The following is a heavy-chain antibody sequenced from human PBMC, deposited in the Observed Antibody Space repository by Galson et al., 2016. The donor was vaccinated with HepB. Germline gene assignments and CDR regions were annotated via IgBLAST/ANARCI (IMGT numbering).Heavy chain of an antibody. J-gene: IGHJ4*02. CDR1: GGSFSDYY. V-gene: IGHV4-34*01. CDR2: VHPSQIT. CDR3: ARGQDPYKIRD. D-gene: IGHD5-24*01. Sequence: SETLSLTCALYGGSFSDYYFSWIRQPPGKGLKWIAEVHPSQITNYNPSLMSRVTISVDTSKNQFSLNLSSVTAADTAVYYCARGQDPYKIRDWGQGTLVTVSS.